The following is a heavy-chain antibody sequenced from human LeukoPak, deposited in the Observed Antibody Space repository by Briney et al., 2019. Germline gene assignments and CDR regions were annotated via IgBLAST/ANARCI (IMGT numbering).Heavy chain of an antibody. CDR1: GFIFSSYG. J-gene: IGHJ3*01. Sequence: PGGSLRLSCAASGFIFSSYGFYWVRQVPGKGLEYVSRIDNDGRGTTYADSVKGRYTISRDNTKNTVYLQVNSLRPEDTAMYYCARGGVHHAFDVWGQGTMVTVSS. CDR3: ARGGVHHAFDV. CDR2: IDNDGRGT. D-gene: IGHD3-3*01. V-gene: IGHV3-74*01.